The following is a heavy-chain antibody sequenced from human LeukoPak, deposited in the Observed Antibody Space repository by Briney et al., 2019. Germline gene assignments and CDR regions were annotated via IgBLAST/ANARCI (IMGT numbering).Heavy chain of an antibody. V-gene: IGHV3-30*02. Sequence: GGSLRLSCAASGFTFSSYGMHWVRQAPGKGLEWVAFIRYDGSNKYYADSVKGRFTISRDNSKNTLYLQMNSLRAEDTAVYYCAKDLGYSSGGSCSTGTGDFAYWGQGTLVTVSS. CDR2: IRYDGSNK. CDR3: AKDLGYSSGGSCSTGTGDFAY. D-gene: IGHD2-15*01. CDR1: GFTFSSYG. J-gene: IGHJ4*02.